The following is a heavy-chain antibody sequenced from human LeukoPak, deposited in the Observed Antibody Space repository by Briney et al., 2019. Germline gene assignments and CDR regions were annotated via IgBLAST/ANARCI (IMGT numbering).Heavy chain of an antibody. CDR1: RGSISGYY. Sequence: SGTLSLTCTVSRGSISGYYWSWIRQPPGKGLEWIGFISYSGGTNYNPSLKSRVALSVDTSKNQFSLRLSSVAAADTAVYYCARGRYTLDYWGQGTLVTVSS. D-gene: IGHD2-2*02. CDR2: ISYSGGT. V-gene: IGHV4-59*01. J-gene: IGHJ4*02. CDR3: ARGRYTLDY.